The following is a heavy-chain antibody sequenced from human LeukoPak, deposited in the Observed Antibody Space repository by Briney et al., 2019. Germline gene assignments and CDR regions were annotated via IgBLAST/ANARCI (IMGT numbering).Heavy chain of an antibody. D-gene: IGHD5-12*01. CDR2: ISSSGGNT. CDR3: VTHLDIAGVLGAFDL. CDR1: RFTFNNYA. V-gene: IGHV3-23*01. J-gene: IGHJ3*01. Sequence: PGGSLRLSYAASRFTFNNYAMSWVRQAPGKGLEWVSAISSSGGNTYYTDSVKGRFTISRDNSRNTLYLHMNSLRAEDTAVYYCVTHLDIAGVLGAFDLWGQGTMVTVSS.